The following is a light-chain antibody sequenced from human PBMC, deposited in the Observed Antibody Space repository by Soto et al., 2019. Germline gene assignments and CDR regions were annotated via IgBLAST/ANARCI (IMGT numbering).Light chain of an antibody. CDR3: QVWDSSTVV. J-gene: IGLJ2*01. CDR2: RDT. CDR1: NIGSKN. V-gene: IGLV3-9*01. Sequence: SYELTQPLSVSVALGQTARITCGGNNIGSKNVHWYQQKSYQAPVVVIYRDTNRPAGIPERFSGSNSGNTATLTVSRAQAGDEADYYCQVWDSSTVVFGGGTKLTVL.